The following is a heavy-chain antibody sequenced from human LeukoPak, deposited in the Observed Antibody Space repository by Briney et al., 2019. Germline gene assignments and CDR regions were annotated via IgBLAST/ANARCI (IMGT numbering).Heavy chain of an antibody. D-gene: IGHD1-26*01. J-gene: IGHJ4*02. V-gene: IGHV4-59*11. CDR3: ARGRWELPY. Sequence: SDTLSLTCSVSGGFMSNHYWSGLRQTTEKALEWIGYIYYSGSTNYNPSLKSRVTISVDTSKNQFSLKLTSVTAADTALYYCARGRWELPYWGRGTLVTVSS. CDR2: IYYSGST. CDR1: GGFMSNHY.